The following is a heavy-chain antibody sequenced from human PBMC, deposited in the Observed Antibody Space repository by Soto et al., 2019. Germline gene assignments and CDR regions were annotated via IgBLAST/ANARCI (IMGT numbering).Heavy chain of an antibody. CDR2: ISYDGSNK. Sequence: QVQLVESGGGVVQPGRSLRLSCAASGFTFSSYAMHWVRQAPGKGLEWVAVISYDGSNKYYADSVKGRFTISRDNSKNPLYLQMNSLRAEDTAVYYCARPYCSGGSCEFDYWGQGTLVTVSS. J-gene: IGHJ4*02. V-gene: IGHV3-30-3*01. CDR1: GFTFSSYA. D-gene: IGHD2-15*01. CDR3: ARPYCSGGSCEFDY.